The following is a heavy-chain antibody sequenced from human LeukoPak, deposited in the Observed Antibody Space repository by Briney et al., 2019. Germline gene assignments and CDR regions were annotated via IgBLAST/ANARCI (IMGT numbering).Heavy chain of an antibody. CDR3: ARDRGVAPFGLNDAFDI. D-gene: IGHD3-16*01. J-gene: IGHJ3*02. V-gene: IGHV4-34*01. CDR1: GGSFSGYY. CDR2: INHSGST. Sequence: PSETLSLTCAVYGGSFSGYYWSWIRQPPGKGLEWIGEINHSGSTNYNPSLKSRVTISVDTSKNQFSLKLSSVTAADTAVYYCARDRGVAPFGLNDAFDIWGQGTMVTVSS.